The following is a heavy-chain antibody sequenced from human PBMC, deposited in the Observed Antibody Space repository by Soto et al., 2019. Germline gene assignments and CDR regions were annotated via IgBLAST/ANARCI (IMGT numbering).Heavy chain of an antibody. V-gene: IGHV1-3*01. CDR1: GYTLTAYT. D-gene: IGHD5-12*01. CDR2: INAANVAT. Sequence: ASVKVSCKASGYTLTAYTIHWVRQAPGQSLEWMGLINAANVATKYSEKFQGRVTINRETSARTAYMDLSSLSSKDTAVYFCARVSFETSGFADYWGQGTLVTVSS. CDR3: ARVSFETSGFADY. J-gene: IGHJ4*02.